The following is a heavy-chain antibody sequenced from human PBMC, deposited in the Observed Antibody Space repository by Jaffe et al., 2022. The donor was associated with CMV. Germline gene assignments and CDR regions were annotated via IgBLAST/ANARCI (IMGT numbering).Heavy chain of an antibody. J-gene: IGHJ6*03. Sequence: QMQLQESGPGLVKPSETLSLTCTVSGGSISSSYWSWIRQSPGKGLEWVGYVYHSGSTKSNPSLEGRVTVSLDTSNNQFSLKLTSVTVADTAMYYCARSKSTIGDYFYMDVWGKGTAVTVSS. CDR3: ARSKSTIGDYFYMDV. CDR2: VYHSGST. D-gene: IGHD1-26*01. V-gene: IGHV4-59*08. CDR1: GGSISSSY.